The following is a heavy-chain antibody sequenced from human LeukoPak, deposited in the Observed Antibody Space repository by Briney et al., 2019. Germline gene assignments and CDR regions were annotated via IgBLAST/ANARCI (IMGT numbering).Heavy chain of an antibody. CDR3: AALDHGHDY. CDR2: INSDVSST. CDR1: VFTFSSYW. V-gene: IGHV3-74*03. J-gene: IGHJ4*02. Sequence: GGSLRLSCVPSVFTFSSYWMHWVRQAPGKGLVCVSRINSDVSSTKCADSVKGRFTISRDNAKNTLYLQINSLRAEYTAVYYWAALDHGHDYWGQGTLVTVSS.